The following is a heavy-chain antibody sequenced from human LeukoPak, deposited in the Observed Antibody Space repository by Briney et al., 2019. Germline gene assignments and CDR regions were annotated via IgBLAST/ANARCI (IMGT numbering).Heavy chain of an antibody. V-gene: IGHV1-46*01. CDR2: INPSGGST. J-gene: IGHJ5*02. CDR1: GYTFTSYY. CDR3: AREGPGRYYDSSGYYHSSNWFDP. Sequence: ASVKVSCKASGYTFTSYYMHWVRQAPGQGLEWMGLINPSGGSTSYAQKFQGRVTMTRDTSTSTVYMELSSLRSEDTAAYYCAREGPGRYYDSSGYYHSSNWFDPWGQGTLVTVSS. D-gene: IGHD3-22*01.